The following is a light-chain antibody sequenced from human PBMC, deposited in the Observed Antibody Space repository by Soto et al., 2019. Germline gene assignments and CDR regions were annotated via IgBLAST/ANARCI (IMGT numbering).Light chain of an antibody. CDR3: QQYKSSYT. V-gene: IGKV1-5*01. J-gene: IGKJ2*01. CDR1: QSISGW. CDR2: DAS. Sequence: DIQMTQFPSALSASIGARVTITCRASQSISGWLAWYQQKPGKAPKLLSYDASNLQSGVPARFSGSESGTEFTLTISRLQPEDSATHPRQQYKSSYTFGKGTKLEI.